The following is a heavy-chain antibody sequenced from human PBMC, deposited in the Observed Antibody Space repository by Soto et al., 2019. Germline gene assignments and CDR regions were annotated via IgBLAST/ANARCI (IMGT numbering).Heavy chain of an antibody. CDR3: AVYMATISY. CDR1: GYTFTSYG. CDR2: ISAYNGNT. V-gene: IGHV1-18*04. D-gene: IGHD5-12*01. J-gene: IGHJ4*02. Sequence: GPSVKVSCKASGYTFTSYGISWVRQAPGQGLEWMVWISAYNGNTNYAQKLQGRVTMTTNTSTSTAYIELRSLRSDDTAVYYCAVYMATISYGGQGTLVTVSS.